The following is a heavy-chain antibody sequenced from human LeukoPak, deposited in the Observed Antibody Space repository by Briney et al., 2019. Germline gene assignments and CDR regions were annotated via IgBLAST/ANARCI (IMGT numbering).Heavy chain of an antibody. CDR1: GGTFSSYV. CDR2: IIPIFGTA. Sequence: ASVKVSCKASGGTFSSYVISWVRQAPGQGLEWMGGIIPIFGTANYAQKFQGRVTITADESTSTAYMELSSLRSEDTAVYYCARRNYDHIWGNYGSLYYFDYWGQGTLVTVSS. D-gene: IGHD3-16*01. J-gene: IGHJ4*02. V-gene: IGHV1-69*13. CDR3: ARRNYDHIWGNYGSLYYFDY.